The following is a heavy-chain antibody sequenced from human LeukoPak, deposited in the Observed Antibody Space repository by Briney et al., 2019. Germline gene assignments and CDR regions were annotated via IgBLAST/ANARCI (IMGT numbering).Heavy chain of an antibody. D-gene: IGHD2-2*01. Sequence: SVKVSCKASGGTFISYAISWVRQAPGQGLEWMGGIIPIFGTANYAQKFQGRVTITADESTSTAYMELSSLRSEDTAVYYCALGYCSSTSCPYYYYGMDVWGQGTTVTVSS. CDR2: IIPIFGTA. J-gene: IGHJ6*02. CDR3: ALGYCSSTSCPYYYYGMDV. CDR1: GGTFISYA. V-gene: IGHV1-69*13.